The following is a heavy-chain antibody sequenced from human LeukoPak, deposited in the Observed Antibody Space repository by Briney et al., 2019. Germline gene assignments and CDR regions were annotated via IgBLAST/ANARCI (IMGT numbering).Heavy chain of an antibody. Sequence: PSVTLSLTCTVSGGSISSYYWSWIRQPPGKGLEWIGYIYYSGSTNYNPSLKSRVTISVDTSKNQFSLKLSSVTAADTAVYYCARHGAGSSWFDYWGQGTLVAVSS. D-gene: IGHD6-13*01. CDR2: IYYSGST. CDR1: GGSISSYY. J-gene: IGHJ4*02. CDR3: ARHGAGSSWFDY. V-gene: IGHV4-59*08.